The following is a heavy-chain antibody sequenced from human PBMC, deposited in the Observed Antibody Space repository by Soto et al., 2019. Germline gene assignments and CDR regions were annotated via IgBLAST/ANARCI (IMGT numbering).Heavy chain of an antibody. CDR3: ARDRPVWWPAVESNWFDP. CDR1: GFTFSSYW. Sequence: GGSLRLSCAASGFTFSSYWMSWVRQAPGKGLEWVANIKQDGSEKYYVDSVKGRFTISRDNAKNSLYLQMNSLRAEDTAVYYCARDRPVWWPAVESNWFDPWGQGTLVTVSS. V-gene: IGHV3-7*01. D-gene: IGHD2-2*01. J-gene: IGHJ5*02. CDR2: IKQDGSEK.